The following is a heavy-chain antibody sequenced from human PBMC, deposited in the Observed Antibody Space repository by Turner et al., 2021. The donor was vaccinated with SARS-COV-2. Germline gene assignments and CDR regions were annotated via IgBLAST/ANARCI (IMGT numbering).Heavy chain of an antibody. J-gene: IGHJ5*02. CDR1: GGSISSGGYY. Sequence: QVQLQESGPGLVKPSQTLSLTCTVSGGSISSGGYYWSWIRQHPGKGLEWIGYIYYSGSNYYNPSLKSRVTISVDTSKNQFSLKLSSVTAADTAVYYCARDHLDPSTVTTWRGFDPWGQGTLVTVSS. V-gene: IGHV4-31*03. CDR2: IYYSGSN. D-gene: IGHD4-17*01. CDR3: ARDHLDPSTVTTWRGFDP.